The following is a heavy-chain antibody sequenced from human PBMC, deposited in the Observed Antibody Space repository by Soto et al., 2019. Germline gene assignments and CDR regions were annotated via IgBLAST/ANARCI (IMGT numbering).Heavy chain of an antibody. J-gene: IGHJ3*02. V-gene: IGHV3-21*01. D-gene: IGHD2-15*01. CDR1: GFTFSNYS. Sequence: PGGSLRLSCAASGFTFSNYSMNWVRQAPGKGLEWVSSISSSSSYIYYADSVKGRFTISRDNAKNSLYLQMNSLRAEDTAVYYCARAFRGGGSCYPGTCDAFDIWGQGTMVTVSS. CDR2: ISSSSSYI. CDR3: ARAFRGGGSCYPGTCDAFDI.